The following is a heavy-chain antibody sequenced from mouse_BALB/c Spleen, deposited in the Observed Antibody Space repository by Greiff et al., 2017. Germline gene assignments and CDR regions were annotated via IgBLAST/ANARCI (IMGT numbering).Heavy chain of an antibody. J-gene: IGHJ3*01. CDR3: ARQLGPD. CDR2: INPGSGGT. D-gene: IGHD3-1*01. CDR1: GYAFTNYL. Sequence: QVQLQQSGAELVRPGTSVKVSCKASGYAFTNYLIEWVKQRPGQGLEWIGVINPGSGGTNYNEKFKGKATLTADKSSSTAYMQLSSLTSDDSAVYFCARQLGPDWGQGTLVTVSA. V-gene: IGHV1-54*01.